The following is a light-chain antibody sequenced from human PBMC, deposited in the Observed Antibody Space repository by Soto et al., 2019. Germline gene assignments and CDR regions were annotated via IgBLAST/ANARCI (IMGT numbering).Light chain of an antibody. V-gene: IGKV1-39*01. CDR1: QDIASY. CDR3: EQIFNNPRT. Sequence: DIQMTHSPSSLSASVGDRVTITCRASQDIASYLNWYQQKPGKAPKLLTFGATILHRGLPSQFSGSGSGTDFTPVICSLQAEDFAIYYCEQIFNNPRTLSQGTKVDIK. J-gene: IGKJ1*01. CDR2: GAT.